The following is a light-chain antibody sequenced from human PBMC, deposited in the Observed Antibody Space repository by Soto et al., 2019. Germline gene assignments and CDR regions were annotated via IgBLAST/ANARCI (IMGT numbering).Light chain of an antibody. Sequence: DIQMTQSPSTLSGSVGDRVTITCRASQTISSWLAWYQQKPGKAPKLLIYKASTIKSGVPSRFSGSGSGTEFTLTISSLQPDDFATYYCQQYNSYPGTFGQGTKVDIK. CDR1: QTISSW. CDR2: KAS. CDR3: QQYNSYPGT. J-gene: IGKJ1*01. V-gene: IGKV1-5*03.